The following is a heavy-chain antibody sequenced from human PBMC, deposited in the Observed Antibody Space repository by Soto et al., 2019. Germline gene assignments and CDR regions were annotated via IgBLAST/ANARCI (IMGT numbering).Heavy chain of an antibody. D-gene: IGHD1-1*01. CDR3: SKNGTTWFAS. CDR2: ISVFNGYA. CDR1: GYSFHNSG. V-gene: IGHV1-18*01. J-gene: IGHJ5*01. Sequence: ASVKVSCKTSGYSFHNSGISWVRQAPGQGLEWMGWISVFNGYAHYAQKFQGRVIMTADTFTNTAYMELRGLRSDDTAMYYCSKNGTTWFASWGQGTPVT.